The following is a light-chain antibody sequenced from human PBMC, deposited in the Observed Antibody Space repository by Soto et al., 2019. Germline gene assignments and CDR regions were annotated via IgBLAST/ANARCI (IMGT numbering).Light chain of an antibody. Sequence: EIVLTQSPGTLSLSPGERGTLSRRASQSVSSRSLARYQQKPGQAPRLLIHGASNRATGIPDRFSGSGSGTAFTLTISRLEPEDFAVYFCQQYGSSPRTFGQGTKVEIK. CDR1: QSVSSRS. CDR2: GAS. CDR3: QQYGSSPRT. V-gene: IGKV3-20*01. J-gene: IGKJ1*01.